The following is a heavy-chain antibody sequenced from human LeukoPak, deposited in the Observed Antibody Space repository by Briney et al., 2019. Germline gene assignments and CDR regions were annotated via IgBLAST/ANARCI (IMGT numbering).Heavy chain of an antibody. CDR1: GFTFSTYG. J-gene: IGHJ6*03. CDR2: IRYDESKI. D-gene: IGHD3-16*01. CDR3: AKGVVITSPHYHMDV. Sequence: GGSLRLSCAASGFTFSTYGMHWVRQAPGKGLEWVAFIRYDESKIYYADSVKGRFTISRDNSKNTLYLQMNSLRAEDTAVYYCAKGVVITSPHYHMDVWGKRTTVTVSS. V-gene: IGHV3-30*02.